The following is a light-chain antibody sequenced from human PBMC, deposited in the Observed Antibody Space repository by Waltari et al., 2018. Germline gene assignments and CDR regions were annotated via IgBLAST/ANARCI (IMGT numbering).Light chain of an antibody. J-gene: IGKJ1*01. CDR1: QSISNY. Sequence: EIVLTQSPGTVSLSPGERVTLSCRASQSISNYLLWYQQKPGQAPRLLIYGTSSRATGIPDRFCGAGCGTDVSYTISRVEPEDFAVYYGEHYVKRPATVGQGTKVEIK. V-gene: IGKV3-20*01. CDR2: GTS. CDR3: EHYVKRPAT.